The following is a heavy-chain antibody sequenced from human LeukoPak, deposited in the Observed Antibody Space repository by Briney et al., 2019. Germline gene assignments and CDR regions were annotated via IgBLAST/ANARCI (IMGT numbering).Heavy chain of an antibody. Sequence: SETLSLTCTVSGGSISSHYWSWIRQPPGKGLEWIGYIYYSGSTNYNPSLKSRVTISVDTSKNQFSLKLSSVTAADTAVYYCARITFGGIVVGPAWFDPWGQGTLVTVSS. CDR1: GGSISSHY. CDR2: IYYSGST. V-gene: IGHV4-59*11. J-gene: IGHJ5*02. D-gene: IGHD2-2*01. CDR3: ARITFGGIVVGPAWFDP.